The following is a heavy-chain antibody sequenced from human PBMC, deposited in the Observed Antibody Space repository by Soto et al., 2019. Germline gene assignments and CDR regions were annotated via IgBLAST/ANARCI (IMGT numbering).Heavy chain of an antibody. D-gene: IGHD2-2*01. J-gene: IGHJ5*02. V-gene: IGHV1-3*01. CDR2: INPGNGNT. CDR1: GYTFTSYA. Sequence: ASVKVSCKASGYTFTSYALHWVRQAPGQRLEWMGWINPGNGNTKYSQNFQGRVTITIDTSASTAYMEVSSLRSEDTAVYYCGRDYFYQPLLGWFYPWGQRSPVPVSS. CDR3: GRDYFYQPLLGWFYP.